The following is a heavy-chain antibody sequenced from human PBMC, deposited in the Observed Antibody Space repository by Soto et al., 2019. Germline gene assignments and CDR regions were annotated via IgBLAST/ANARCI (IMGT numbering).Heavy chain of an antibody. CDR2: ISYDGSNK. CDR3: ARTRPSRDGYSIFDY. V-gene: IGHV3-30*03. J-gene: IGHJ4*02. D-gene: IGHD5-18*01. Sequence: QSVGSLRLSCAASGFTFSSYGMHWVRQAPGKGLEWVAVISYDGSNKYYADSVKGRFTISRDNSKNTLYLQMNSLRAEDTAVYYCARTRPSRDGYSIFDYWGQGTLVTVSS. CDR1: GFTFSSYG.